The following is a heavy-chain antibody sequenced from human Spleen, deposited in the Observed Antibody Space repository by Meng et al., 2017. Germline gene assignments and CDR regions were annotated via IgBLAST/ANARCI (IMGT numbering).Heavy chain of an antibody. D-gene: IGHD2-15*01. CDR2: ISGSGDTT. Sequence: GESLKISCAASGFTFSSYAMSWVRQAPGKGLEWVSVISGSGDTTYFADSVKGRFTISRDNSKNTLYLQMNSLRVEDTAVYYCSREASGSSYGMDVWGQGTTVTVSS. CDR3: SREASGSSYGMDV. J-gene: IGHJ6*02. CDR1: GFTFSSYA. V-gene: IGHV3-23*01.